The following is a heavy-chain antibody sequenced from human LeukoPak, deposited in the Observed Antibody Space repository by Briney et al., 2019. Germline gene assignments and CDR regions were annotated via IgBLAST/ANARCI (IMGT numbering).Heavy chain of an antibody. CDR2: IYPCDSDT. V-gene: IGHV5-51*01. CDR1: EDTFTNHW. J-gene: IGHJ4*02. Sequence: GESLKISCKGSEDTFTNHWIGWVRQMPGKGPEWMGIIYPCDSDTRYSPSFQGQVTISADRSISTAFLQWSSLKASDTAMYYCARSGYYYDSSGYYPDWGQGTLVTVSS. D-gene: IGHD3-22*01. CDR3: ARSGYYYDSSGYYPD.